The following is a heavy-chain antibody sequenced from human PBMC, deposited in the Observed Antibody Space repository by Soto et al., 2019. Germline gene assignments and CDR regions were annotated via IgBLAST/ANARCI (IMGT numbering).Heavy chain of an antibody. Sequence: GESLKLSCQGSGYSFTSYWINWVRQMPGKGLEWMGRIDPRDSNTNYSPSFQGHVTISADKSISTAYLPWSSLKASDTAMYYCARPMVGGYYYYAMDVWGQGTTVTVSS. D-gene: IGHD3-10*01. CDR2: IDPRDSNT. CDR3: ARPMVGGYYYYAMDV. J-gene: IGHJ6*02. CDR1: GYSFTSYW. V-gene: IGHV5-10-1*01.